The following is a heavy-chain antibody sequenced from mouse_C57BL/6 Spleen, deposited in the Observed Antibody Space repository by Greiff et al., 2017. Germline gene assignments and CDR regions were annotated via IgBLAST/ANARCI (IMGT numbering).Heavy chain of an antibody. D-gene: IGHD2-2*01. CDR2: FGPGSGST. V-gene: IGHV1-77*01. J-gene: IGHJ4*01. CDR1: GYTFTDYY. CDR3: ERDYGYDVGGAMDY. Sequence: VKLVESGAELVKPGASVKISCKASGYTFTDYYINWVKQRPGQGLEWIGKFGPGSGSTYYNEKFKGKATLTADKSSSTAYMQLSGLTSEDSAVYFGERDYGYDVGGAMDYWGQGTSVTVSS.